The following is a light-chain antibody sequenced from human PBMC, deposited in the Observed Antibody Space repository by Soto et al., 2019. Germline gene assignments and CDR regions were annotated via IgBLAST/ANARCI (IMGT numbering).Light chain of an antibody. V-gene: IGKV3D-15*01. CDR3: QQRSYPIT. J-gene: IGKJ5*01. CDR2: GAS. Sequence: EIVMTQSPATLSVSPGERATLSCRASQSVSSNLAWYQQKPGQAPRLLIYGASTRATGIPVRFSGSGSESDFTLTISSLEPEDFAVYYCQQRSYPITFGQGTRLEL. CDR1: QSVSSN.